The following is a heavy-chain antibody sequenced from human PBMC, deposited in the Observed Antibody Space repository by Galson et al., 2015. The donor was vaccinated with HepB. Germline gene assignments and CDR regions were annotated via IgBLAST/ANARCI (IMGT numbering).Heavy chain of an antibody. CDR3: AREFRDRRGYPFDY. D-gene: IGHD1-1*01. CDR1: GFTFTSYG. J-gene: IGHJ4*02. V-gene: IGHV1-18*04. CDR2: INADNGNT. Sequence: SVKVSCEASGFTFTSYGMSWVRQAPGQGLEWMGWINADNGNTNYAHKLKGRVTITTDTSTSTAYQEMRSLRSDATAVYYCAREFRDRRGYPFDYWGQGTLVTASS.